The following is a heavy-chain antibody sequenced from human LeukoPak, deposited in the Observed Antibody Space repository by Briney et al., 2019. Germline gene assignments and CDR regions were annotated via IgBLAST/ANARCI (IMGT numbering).Heavy chain of an antibody. CDR3: AKETVAVAGDFDY. D-gene: IGHD6-19*01. CDR1: GFTVSSNY. CDR2: IYSGGST. V-gene: IGHV3-53*01. Sequence: PGGSLRLSCAASGFTVSSNYMSWVRQAPGKGLEWVSVIYSGGSTYYADSVKGRFTISRDNSKNTLYLQMNSLRAEDTAVYYCAKETVAVAGDFDYWGQGTLVTVSS. J-gene: IGHJ4*02.